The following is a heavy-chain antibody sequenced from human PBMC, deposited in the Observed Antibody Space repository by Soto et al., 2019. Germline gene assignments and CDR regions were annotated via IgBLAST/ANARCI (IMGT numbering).Heavy chain of an antibody. CDR2: IYSGGST. D-gene: IGHD3-3*01. CDR3: ARDKHSYDFWSGSYYNWFDP. Sequence: GGSLRLSCAASGFTVSSNYMSWVRQAPGKGLGWVSVIYSGGSTYYADSVKGRFTTSRDNSKNTLYLQMNSLRAEDTAVYYCARDKHSYDFWSGSYYNWFDPWGQGTLVTVSS. J-gene: IGHJ5*02. V-gene: IGHV3-66*01. CDR1: GFTVSSNY.